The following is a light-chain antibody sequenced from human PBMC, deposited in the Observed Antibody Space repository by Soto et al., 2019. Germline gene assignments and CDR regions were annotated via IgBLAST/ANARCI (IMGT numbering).Light chain of an antibody. CDR2: DNN. Sequence: QSVLTQPPSVSGAPGQRVTISCTGTSSNIGAGYDVHWYQQFSGTAPRLLIYDNNNRPSGVPDRFSASKSGTSASLAITGLQAEDEADYYCQSYDSSLSGSTVFGTGTKLIVL. V-gene: IGLV1-40*01. CDR3: QSYDSSLSGSTV. J-gene: IGLJ1*01. CDR1: SSNIGAGYD.